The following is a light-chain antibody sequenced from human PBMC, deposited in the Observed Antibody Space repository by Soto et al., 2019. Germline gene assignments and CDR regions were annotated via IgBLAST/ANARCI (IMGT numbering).Light chain of an antibody. CDR3: SSYTSSRTGV. CDR1: SSDVGGYNY. CDR2: EVS. Sequence: QSVLTQPASVSGSPGQSITISCTGTSSDVGGYNYVSWYQQHPGKAPKLMIYEVSNRPSGVSNRFSGSKSGNTASLTISGLQAEDEGDYYCSSYTSSRTGVFGGGTKLTVL. J-gene: IGLJ3*02. V-gene: IGLV2-14*01.